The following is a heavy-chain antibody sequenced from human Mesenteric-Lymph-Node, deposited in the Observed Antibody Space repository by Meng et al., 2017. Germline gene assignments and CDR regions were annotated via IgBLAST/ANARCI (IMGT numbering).Heavy chain of an antibody. V-gene: IGHV1-18*01. Sequence: QVQLGQSGAEWKKPGSSVKVYWKAFGGTFSSYAISWVRQAPGQGLEWMGWISAYNGNSNYAQKLQGRVTMTTDTSTSTAYMELRSLRSDDTAVYYCARGRDGYNLRYRGQGTLVTVSS. CDR2: ISAYNGNS. D-gene: IGHD5-24*01. CDR3: ARGRDGYNLRY. CDR1: GGTFSSYA. J-gene: IGHJ4*02.